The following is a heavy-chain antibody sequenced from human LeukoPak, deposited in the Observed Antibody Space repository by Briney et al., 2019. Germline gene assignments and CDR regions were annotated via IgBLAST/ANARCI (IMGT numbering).Heavy chain of an antibody. CDR3: AKERSGGSGTDFDY. D-gene: IGHD3-10*01. Sequence: GGSLRLSCAASGVTFSSYAMNWVRQAPGKGLEWVSGISWNSGSIGYADSVKGRFTISRDNAKKSLYLQMNSLRAEDTALYYCAKERSGGSGTDFDYWGQGTLVTVSS. V-gene: IGHV3-9*01. CDR2: ISWNSGSI. J-gene: IGHJ4*02. CDR1: GVTFSSYA.